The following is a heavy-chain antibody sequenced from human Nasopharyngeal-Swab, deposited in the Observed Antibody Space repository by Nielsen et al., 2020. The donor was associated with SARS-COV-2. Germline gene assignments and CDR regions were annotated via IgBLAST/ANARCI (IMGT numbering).Heavy chain of an antibody. J-gene: IGHJ4*02. D-gene: IGHD2-15*01. CDR1: GFTFSSYG. V-gene: IGHV3-33*01. Sequence: GESLKISCAASGFTFSSYGMHWVRQAPGKGPEWVAVIWYDGSNKYYADSVKGRFTISRDNSKNTLYLQMNSLRAEDTAVYYCARDSGYCSGGSCYSDYFDYWGQGTLVTVSS. CDR3: ARDSGYCSGGSCYSDYFDY. CDR2: IWYDGSNK.